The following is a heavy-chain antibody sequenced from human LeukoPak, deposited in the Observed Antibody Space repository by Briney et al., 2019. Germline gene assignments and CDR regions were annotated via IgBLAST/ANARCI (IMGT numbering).Heavy chain of an antibody. CDR3: AKAGYSSGWTRDYFDY. CDR2: VSSDGRKN. CDR1: GFTFGSYG. J-gene: IGHJ4*02. D-gene: IGHD6-19*01. V-gene: IGHV3-30*18. Sequence: GGSLRLSCAASGFTFGSYGMHWVRQAPGKGLEWVAIVSSDGRKNFYADSVKGRFTVSRDNSKNALYLQMNSLRGEDTAVYYCAKAGYSSGWTRDYFDYWGQGTLVTVSS.